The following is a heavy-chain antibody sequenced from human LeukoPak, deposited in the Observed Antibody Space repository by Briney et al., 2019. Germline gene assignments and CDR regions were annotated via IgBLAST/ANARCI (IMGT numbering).Heavy chain of an antibody. Sequence: GGSLRLSCAASGFTFSSYGMHWVRQAPGKGLEWVAVISYDGSNKYYADSVKGRFTISRDNSKNTLYLPMNSLRAEDTAVYYCAKDRSEYQLPENWFDPWGQGTLVTVSS. V-gene: IGHV3-30*18. CDR1: GFTFSSYG. D-gene: IGHD2-2*01. J-gene: IGHJ5*02. CDR2: ISYDGSNK. CDR3: AKDRSEYQLPENWFDP.